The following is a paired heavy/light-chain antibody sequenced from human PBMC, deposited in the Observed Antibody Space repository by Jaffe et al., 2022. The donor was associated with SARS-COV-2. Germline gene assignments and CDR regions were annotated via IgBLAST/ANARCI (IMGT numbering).Light chain of an antibody. CDR1: QSVLYSSNNKNY. Sequence: DIVMTQSPDSLAVSLGERATINCKSSQSVLYSSNNKNYLAWYQQKPGQPPKLLVYWASTRQSGVPDRFSGSGSGTDFSLTISSLQAEDVAVYYCQQYYDSPQTFGQGTKVEIK. J-gene: IGKJ1*01. CDR2: WAS. CDR3: QQYYDSPQT. V-gene: IGKV4-1*01.
Heavy chain of an antibody. D-gene: IGHD2-21*02. V-gene: IGHV3-74*01. CDR1: GFTLSPHW. CDR3: ARAVVTGPLAGL. Sequence: EVQLVESGGGLVQPGGSLRLACAASGFTLSPHWMHWVRQAPGKGLVWVSRINSDGSDTSYADSVKGRFTISRDNAKNTLYLQMNSLRAEDTGVYFCARAVVTGPLAGLWGQGTLVTVSS. CDR2: INSDGSDT. J-gene: IGHJ4*02.